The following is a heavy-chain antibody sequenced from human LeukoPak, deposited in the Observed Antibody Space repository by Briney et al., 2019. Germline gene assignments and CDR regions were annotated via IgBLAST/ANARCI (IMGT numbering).Heavy chain of an antibody. CDR1: GFTFSDYY. CDR2: ISDSGSST. D-gene: IGHD6-19*01. CDR3: AKTIAVAGEFYYGMDV. Sequence: PGGSLRLSCAASGFTFSDYYMSWIRQAPGKGLEWVSVISDSGSSTYYADSVKGRFTISRDNSKNTLYLQMNSLRAEDTAVYYCAKTIAVAGEFYYGMDVWGQGTTVTVSS. V-gene: IGHV3-23*01. J-gene: IGHJ6*02.